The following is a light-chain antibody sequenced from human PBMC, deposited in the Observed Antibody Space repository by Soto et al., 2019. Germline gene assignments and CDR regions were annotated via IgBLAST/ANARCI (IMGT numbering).Light chain of an antibody. CDR2: DVS. J-gene: IGLJ1*01. CDR3: ASYTTSSTYV. V-gene: IGLV2-14*01. Sequence: QSVLTQPASVSGSPGQSIAISCTGTSSDVGGYSYVSWYQQQPGKAPKLVISDVSNRPSGVSDRFSGSKPGNTASLTISGLRTEDEADYYCASYTTSSTYVFGTGTKVTVL. CDR1: SSDVGGYSY.